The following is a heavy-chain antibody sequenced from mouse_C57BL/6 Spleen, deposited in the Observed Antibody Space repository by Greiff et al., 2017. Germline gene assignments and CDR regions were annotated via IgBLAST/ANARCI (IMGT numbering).Heavy chain of an antibody. V-gene: IGHV5-4*01. Sequence: EVQLVESGGGLVKPGGSLKLSCAASGFTFSSYAMSWVRQTPEKRLEWVATLSDGGSYTYYPDNVKGRFTISRDNAKNNLYLQMSHLKSEDTAMYYCARNYYGSSPDWFAYWGQGTLVTVSA. D-gene: IGHD1-1*01. CDR1: GFTFSSYA. J-gene: IGHJ3*01. CDR3: ARNYYGSSPDWFAY. CDR2: LSDGGSYT.